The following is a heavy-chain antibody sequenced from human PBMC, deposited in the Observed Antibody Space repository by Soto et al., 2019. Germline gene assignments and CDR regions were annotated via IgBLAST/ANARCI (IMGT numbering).Heavy chain of an antibody. Sequence: PSETLSLTCSVSGGSISGYYWSWIRQPPGKGLEWIGYINKSGSTNYNPSLKSRVTISVDTSKNQFFLKLSSVTAADTAVYYCERAPRRGGGDYWGQGTLVTVSS. J-gene: IGHJ4*02. D-gene: IGHD1-26*01. CDR3: ERAPRRGGGDY. CDR1: GGSISGYY. V-gene: IGHV4-59*01. CDR2: INKSGST.